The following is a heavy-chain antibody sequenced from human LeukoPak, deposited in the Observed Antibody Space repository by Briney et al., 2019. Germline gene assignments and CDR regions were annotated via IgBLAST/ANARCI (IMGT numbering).Heavy chain of an antibody. V-gene: IGHV4-59*01. Sequence: SETLSLTCTVPGGSISSYYWSWIRQPPGKGLEWIGYIYYSGSTNYNTSVKSLVQISVSTSKNQFSLKLSSVTAADTAVYYCARVGRVDTAMVYYFDYWGQGTLVTVSS. CDR3: ARVGRVDTAMVYYFDY. CDR1: GGSISSYY. D-gene: IGHD5-18*01. J-gene: IGHJ4*02. CDR2: IYYSGST.